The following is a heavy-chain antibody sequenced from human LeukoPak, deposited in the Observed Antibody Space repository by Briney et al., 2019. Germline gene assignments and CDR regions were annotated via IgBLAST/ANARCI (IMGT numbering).Heavy chain of an antibody. D-gene: IGHD3-10*01. Sequence: ASVTVSCKASGGTFSSYAISWVRQAPGQGLEWMGGIIPIFGTANYAPTFQGRVTITADKATSTAYMELSSLRLEDRAVYYCARNWVEDGSGSYRYYYGMDVWGKGTTVTVAS. CDR2: IIPIFGTA. CDR1: GGTFSSYA. J-gene: IGHJ6*04. V-gene: IGHV1-69*06. CDR3: ARNWVEDGSGSYRYYYGMDV.